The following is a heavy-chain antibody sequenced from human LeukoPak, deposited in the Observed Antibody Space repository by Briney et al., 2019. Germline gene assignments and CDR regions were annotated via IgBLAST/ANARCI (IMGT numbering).Heavy chain of an antibody. CDR3: VRGRQFEMVRGVMGYYYYYMDV. D-gene: IGHD3-10*01. CDR2: ISSSSSYI. Sequence: GGSLRLSCAASGFTFSSYSMNWVRQAPGKGLEWVSSISSSSSYIYYADSVKGRFTISRDNAKNSLYLQVNSLRAEDMTVSYCVRGRQFEMVRGVMGYYYYYMDVWGKGTTVTVSS. V-gene: IGHV3-21*04. J-gene: IGHJ6*03. CDR1: GFTFSSYS.